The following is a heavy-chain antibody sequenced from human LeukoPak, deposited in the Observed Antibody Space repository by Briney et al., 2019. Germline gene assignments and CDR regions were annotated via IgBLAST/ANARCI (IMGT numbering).Heavy chain of an antibody. D-gene: IGHD5-18*01. CDR1: GGSISSSTYH. CDR2: IYYGGST. J-gene: IGHJ4*02. Sequence: SETLSLTCIASGGSISSSTYHWAWIRQAPGKGLEWIGSIYYGGSTYYNPSLKSRVTISVDTSKNQFSLKLSSVAAADTAVYYCARQFGSFGQGYLGLWGQGTLVTVSS. V-gene: IGHV4-39*01. CDR3: ARQFGSFGQGYLGL.